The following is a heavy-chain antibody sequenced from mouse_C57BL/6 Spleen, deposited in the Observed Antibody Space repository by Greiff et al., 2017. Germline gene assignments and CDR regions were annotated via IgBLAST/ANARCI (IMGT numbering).Heavy chain of an antibody. D-gene: IGHD2-1*01. Sequence: QVQLQQPGAELVKPGASVKLSCKASGYTFTSYWMHWVKQRPGQGLEWIGMIHPNSGSTNYNEKFKSKATLTVDKSSSTAYMQLSSLTSEDSAVYYCARGGIYYGNYDAMDYWGQGTSVTVSS. CDR1: GYTFTSYW. J-gene: IGHJ4*01. V-gene: IGHV1-64*01. CDR2: IHPNSGST. CDR3: ARGGIYYGNYDAMDY.